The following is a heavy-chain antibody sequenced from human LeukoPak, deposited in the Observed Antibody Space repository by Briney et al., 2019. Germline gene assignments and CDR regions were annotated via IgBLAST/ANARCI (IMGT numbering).Heavy chain of an antibody. CDR1: GFTLIHYF. Sequence: PGGSLRLTRAASGFTLIHYFMSWMRQARSKGVPGVSYICRDGSIINYAASVKDRLTISRDNAKNSLYLQMKSLKAGDTAVYYCARGSFGPGRPVYWGKGTLVTVSS. CDR2: ICRDGSII. D-gene: IGHD3/OR15-3a*01. J-gene: IGHJ4*02. V-gene: IGHV3-11*01. CDR3: ARGSFGPGRPVY.